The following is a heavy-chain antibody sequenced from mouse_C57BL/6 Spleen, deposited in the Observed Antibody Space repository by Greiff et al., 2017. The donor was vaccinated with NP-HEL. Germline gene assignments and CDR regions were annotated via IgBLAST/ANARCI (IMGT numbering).Heavy chain of an antibody. CDR1: GYTFTDYY. CDR3: ASSLYYYGSSPGAMDY. V-gene: IGHV1-26*01. J-gene: IGHJ4*01. D-gene: IGHD1-1*01. Sequence: VQLQQSGPELVKPGASVKISCKASGYTFTDYYMNWVKQSHGKSLEWIGDINPNNGGTSYNQKFKGKATLTVDKSSSTAYMELRSLTSEDSAVYYCASSLYYYGSSPGAMDYWGQGTSVTVSS. CDR2: INPNNGGT.